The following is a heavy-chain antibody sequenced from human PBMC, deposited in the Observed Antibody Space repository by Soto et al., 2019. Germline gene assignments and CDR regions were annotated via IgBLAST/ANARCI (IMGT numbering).Heavy chain of an antibody. Sequence: GGSLRLSCEGSGFIFNKHAMNWVRQAPGKGLEWVSGISGGGGHTYYADSVKGRFTISRDNPKNTLFLQMKSLTAEDTAVYFCAKDFLGAMYNCFDPWGQGTLVTVSS. V-gene: IGHV3-23*01. CDR1: GFIFNKHA. CDR2: ISGGGGHT. CDR3: AKDFLGAMYNCFDP. D-gene: IGHD1-26*01. J-gene: IGHJ5*02.